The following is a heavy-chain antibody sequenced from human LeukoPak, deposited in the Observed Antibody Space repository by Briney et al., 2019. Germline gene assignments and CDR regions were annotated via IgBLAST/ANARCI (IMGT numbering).Heavy chain of an antibody. D-gene: IGHD2-21*02. CDR1: GFTFSSYT. V-gene: IGHV3-21*06. CDR3: ARDRAYCGGDCPLDY. CDR2: ISSSATYI. J-gene: IGHJ4*02. Sequence: GGSLRLSCAASGFTFSSYTMNWVRQAPGKGLEWVSSISSSATYIYYADSVKGRFTISRDNAKDSLYLQMNSLRAEDTAVYYCARDRAYCGGDCPLDYWGQGTLVTVSS.